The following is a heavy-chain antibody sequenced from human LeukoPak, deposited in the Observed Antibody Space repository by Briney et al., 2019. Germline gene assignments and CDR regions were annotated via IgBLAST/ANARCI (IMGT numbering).Heavy chain of an antibody. Sequence: ASVKVSCKASGYTFTSYDINWVRQATGQGLEWMGWMNPNSGNTGYAQKFQGRVTITRNTSISTAYMELSSLRSEDTAVYYCATMTDPLGELQPGSDYWGQGTLVTVSS. V-gene: IGHV1-8*03. CDR3: ATMTDPLGELQPGSDY. CDR1: GYTFTSYD. J-gene: IGHJ4*02. D-gene: IGHD1-26*01. CDR2: MNPNSGNT.